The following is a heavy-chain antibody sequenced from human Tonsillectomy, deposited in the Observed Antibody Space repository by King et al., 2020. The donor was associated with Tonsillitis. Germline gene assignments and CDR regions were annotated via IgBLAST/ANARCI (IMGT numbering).Heavy chain of an antibody. CDR1: GGSISSYY. J-gene: IGHJ6*02. CDR2: IYYSGST. CDR3: ARGTLYYYYGMDV. V-gene: IGHV4-59*01. D-gene: IGHD1-7*01. Sequence: VQLQESGPGLVKPSETLSLTCTVSGGSISSYYWSWIRQPPGKGLEWIGYIYYSGSTNYNPSLKSRVTISVDTSKNQFSLKLSSVTAADTAVYYCARGTLYYYYGMDVCGQGTTVTVSS.